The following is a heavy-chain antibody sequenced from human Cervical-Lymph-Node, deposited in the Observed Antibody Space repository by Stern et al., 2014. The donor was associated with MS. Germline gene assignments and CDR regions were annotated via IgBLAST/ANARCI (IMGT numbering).Heavy chain of an antibody. Sequence: QVQLMQSGAEVKKPASSVKVSCKASGGTFSSSYAVSWVRQAPGQGLEWMGRIIPIVGLPNYAQKFQTRLMITADKSTSTVYMELSSLTSEDTAVYYCARGIVTNRPAATLHNLFDPWGQGTLVTVSS. CDR3: ARGIVTNRPAATLHNLFDP. CDR2: IIPIVGLP. D-gene: IGHD2-15*01. CDR1: GGTFSSSYA. V-gene: IGHV1-69*04. J-gene: IGHJ5*02.